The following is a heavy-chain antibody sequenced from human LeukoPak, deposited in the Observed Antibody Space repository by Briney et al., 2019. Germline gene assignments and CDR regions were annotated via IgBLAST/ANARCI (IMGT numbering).Heavy chain of an antibody. CDR3: ARVRGYYYDSSGYYSFDY. CDR1: GGTFSSYA. CDR2: IIPILGIA. J-gene: IGHJ4*02. Sequence: SVKVSCKASGGTFSSYAISWVRQAPGQGLEWMGRIIPILGIANYAQKFQGRVTITADKSTSTAYMELSSLRSEDTAVYYCARVRGYYYDSSGYYSFDYWGQGTLVTVSS. V-gene: IGHV1-69*04. D-gene: IGHD3-22*01.